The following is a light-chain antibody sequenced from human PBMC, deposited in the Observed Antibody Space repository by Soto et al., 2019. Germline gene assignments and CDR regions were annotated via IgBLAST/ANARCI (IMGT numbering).Light chain of an antibody. J-gene: IGLJ1*01. V-gene: IGLV2-23*02. CDR2: DVS. CDR1: SSDVGSYNL. CDR3: CSYAGSTSGYV. Sequence: QSVLTQPASVSGAPGQSITISCTGTSSDVGSYNLVSWYQQHPGKAPKLMIYDVSQWPSGVSNRFSGSKSGYTASLTISGLQAEDEADYYCCSYAGSTSGYVFGTGPKVTVL.